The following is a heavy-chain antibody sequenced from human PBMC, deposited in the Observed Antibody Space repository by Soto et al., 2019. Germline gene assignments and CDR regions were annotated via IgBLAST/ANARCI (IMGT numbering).Heavy chain of an antibody. CDR3: VRDGTVLMPTINIFDY. CDR2: IKPDGSEK. V-gene: IGHV3-7*01. CDR1: GFTFSNYW. J-gene: IGHJ4*02. D-gene: IGHD2-2*01. Sequence: EVQLEEYGGGLVQPGGSLRLSCVVSGFTFSNYWMTWVRQAPGKGLEWVANIKPDGSEKYYVDSVKGRFTISRDNAKNSLFLQMNSLRAEDTAVYYCVRDGTVLMPTINIFDYWGQGTLVTVSS.